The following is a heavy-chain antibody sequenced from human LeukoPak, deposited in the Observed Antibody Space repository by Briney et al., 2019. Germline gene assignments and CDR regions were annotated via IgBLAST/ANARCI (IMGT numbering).Heavy chain of an antibody. D-gene: IGHD6-13*01. CDR1: GFTFSNYA. Sequence: PGGSLRLSCAASGFTFSNYAMHWVRQAPGKGLEWVAVISYDGNNKYYADSVKGRFTISRDNSKNTLYLQMNSLRAEDTAVYYCAKDLGIAAPSWFDPWGQGTLVTVSS. V-gene: IGHV3-30-3*01. CDR2: ISYDGNNK. CDR3: AKDLGIAAPSWFDP. J-gene: IGHJ5*02.